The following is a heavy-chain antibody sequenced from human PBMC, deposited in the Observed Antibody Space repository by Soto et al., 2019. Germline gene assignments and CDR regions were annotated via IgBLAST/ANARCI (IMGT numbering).Heavy chain of an antibody. CDR3: ARHVDCRSYSCYYYCYMDV. CDR1: GGSISSYY. V-gene: IGHV4-59*08. Sequence: QVQLQESGPGLVKPSETLSLTCTVSGGSISSYYWSWIRQPPGKGLEWIGYIYYSGSTNYNPFLKSRVTISVDTSKNQFSLMLSSVIAADTDVYYCARHVDCRSYSCYYYCYMDVWGKGTTVTVSS. D-gene: IGHD2-2*01. J-gene: IGHJ6*03. CDR2: IYYSGST.